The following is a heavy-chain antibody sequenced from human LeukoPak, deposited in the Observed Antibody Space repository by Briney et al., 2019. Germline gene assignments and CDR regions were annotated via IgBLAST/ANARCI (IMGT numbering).Heavy chain of an antibody. CDR3: AKSPGRNFDL. D-gene: IGHD1-26*01. J-gene: IGHJ2*01. V-gene: IGHV4-34*01. Sequence: SGTLSLTCAVYGGALSGYYWSWIRQPPGKGLEWIGEINHSGSTNYNPSRKSRVTISLDTSKNQYSPKLSSVTAADTAVYYCAKSPGRNFDLWGRGTLVTVSS. CDR1: GGALSGYY. CDR2: INHSGST.